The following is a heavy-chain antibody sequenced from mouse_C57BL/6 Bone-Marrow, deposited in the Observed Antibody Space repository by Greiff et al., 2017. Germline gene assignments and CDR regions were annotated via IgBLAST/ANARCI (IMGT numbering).Heavy chain of an antibody. CDR1: GFTFSSYA. CDR2: ISDGGSYT. CDR3: ARDACYYGSSLYVDY. J-gene: IGHJ2*01. Sequence: EVMLVESGGGLVKPGGSLKLSCAASGFTFSSYAMSWVRQTPEQRLEWVATISDGGSYTYYPANVQGRFTISRANATHNLYLQMSHLKSEDTVRYYCARDACYYGSSLYVDYRGQGGT. D-gene: IGHD1-1*01. V-gene: IGHV5-4*01.